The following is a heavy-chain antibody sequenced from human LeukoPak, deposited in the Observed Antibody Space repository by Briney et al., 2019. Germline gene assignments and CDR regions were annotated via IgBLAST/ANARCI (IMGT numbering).Heavy chain of an antibody. CDR1: GYSISSGYY. Sequence: SETLSLTCTVSGYSISSGYYWGWIRQPPGKGLRWIGSIYHSGSTYYNPSLKSRVTISVDTSKNQFSLKLSSVTAADTSVYYGARTVWLDVWGKGTTVTVSS. CDR2: IYHSGST. V-gene: IGHV4-38-2*02. D-gene: IGHD2-8*01. J-gene: IGHJ6*04. CDR3: ARTVWLDV.